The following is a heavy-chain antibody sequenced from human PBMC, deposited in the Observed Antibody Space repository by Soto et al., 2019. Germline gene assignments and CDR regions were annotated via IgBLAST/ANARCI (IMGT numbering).Heavy chain of an antibody. CDR2: IYHSGTT. CDR1: GASINSGAYS. Sequence: QLRLQESGSGLVKPSQTLSLTCVVSGASINSGAYSWNWIRQPPGKGLEWIGYIYHSGTTYYNPSLKSRVTISVDRSENQFSLKLSSVTAADTAVYYCARAKNCAGDCSFDYWGQGTLATVSS. CDR3: ARAKNCAGDCSFDY. J-gene: IGHJ4*02. V-gene: IGHV4-30-2*01. D-gene: IGHD2-21*02.